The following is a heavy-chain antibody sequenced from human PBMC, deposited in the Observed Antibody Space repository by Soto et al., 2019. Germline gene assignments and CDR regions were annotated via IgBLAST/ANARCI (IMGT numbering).Heavy chain of an antibody. Sequence: GGSLRLSCAASGFTFSSYSMNWVRQAPGKGLEWVSSISSSSSYIYYADSVKGRFTISRDNAKNSLYLQMNNLRSEDSAVYYCARGARNSFDSSGYPVTPLNWFDPWGQGTQVTVSS. D-gene: IGHD3-22*01. V-gene: IGHV3-21*04. CDR3: ARGARNSFDSSGYPVTPLNWFDP. CDR1: GFTFSSYS. CDR2: ISSSSSYI. J-gene: IGHJ5*02.